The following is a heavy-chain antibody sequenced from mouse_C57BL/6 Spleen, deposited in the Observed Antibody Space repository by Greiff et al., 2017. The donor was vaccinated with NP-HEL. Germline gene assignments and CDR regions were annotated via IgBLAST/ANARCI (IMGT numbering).Heavy chain of an antibody. J-gene: IGHJ4*01. CDR1: GYAFSSSW. V-gene: IGHV1-82*01. Sequence: QVQLQQSGPELVKPGASVKISCKASGYAFSSSWMNWVKQRPGKGLEWIGRIYPGDGDTNYNGKFKGTATLTADKSSSTAYMQLSSLTSEDSAVYFCARGYYGSSYDYAMDYWGQGTSVTVSS. CDR3: ARGYYGSSYDYAMDY. CDR2: IYPGDGDT. D-gene: IGHD1-1*01.